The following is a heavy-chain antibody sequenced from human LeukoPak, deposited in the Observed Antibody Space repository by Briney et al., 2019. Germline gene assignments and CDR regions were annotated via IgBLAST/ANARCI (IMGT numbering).Heavy chain of an antibody. Sequence: GGSLRLSCAASGFTFRLYSMNWVRQAPGKGLEWVSNIRSSDGAIAYADSVKGRFTISRDDAKNSLYLQMNSLRDEDTAVYYCARDRDWAFDYWGQGTLITVPS. CDR1: GFTFRLYS. D-gene: IGHD3-9*01. J-gene: IGHJ4*02. CDR3: ARDRDWAFDY. V-gene: IGHV3-48*02. CDR2: IRSSDGAI.